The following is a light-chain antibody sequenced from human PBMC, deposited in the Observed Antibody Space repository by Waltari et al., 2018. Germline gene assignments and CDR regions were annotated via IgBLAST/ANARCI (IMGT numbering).Light chain of an antibody. CDR2: HAS. CDR3: QQYGTSTSLT. V-gene: IGKV3-20*01. CDR1: ENVFNSY. J-gene: IGKJ4*01. Sequence: EIVLTQSPGTLYLSPGKRATLSCRASENVFNSYLAWYQPKPGQAPRLLINHASVRATGVPDRFSGSGSGTVFTLTISRLEPEDFAVYYCQQYGTSTSLTFGGGTKVEIK.